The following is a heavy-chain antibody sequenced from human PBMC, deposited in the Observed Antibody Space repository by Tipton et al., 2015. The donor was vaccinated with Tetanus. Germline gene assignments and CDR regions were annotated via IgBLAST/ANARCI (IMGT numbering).Heavy chain of an antibody. CDR2: IWYDGSNK. V-gene: IGHV3-33*01. CDR1: GFTFSSYG. CDR3: ARGTSRIVYYFDY. Sequence: SGFTFSSYGMHWVRQAPGKGLEWVAVIWYDGSNKYYADSVKGRLTISRDNSKNTLYLQMNSLRAEDTAVYYCARGTSRIVYYFDYWGQGTLVTVSS. J-gene: IGHJ4*02. D-gene: IGHD2-21*01.